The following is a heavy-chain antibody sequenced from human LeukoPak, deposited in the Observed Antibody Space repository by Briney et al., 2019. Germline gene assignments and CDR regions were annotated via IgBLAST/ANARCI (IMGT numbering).Heavy chain of an antibody. CDR1: GYTFTSYG. Sequence: GASVKVSCKASGYTFTSYGISWVRQAPGQGLEWMGWISAYNGNTNYAQKLQGRVTMTTDTSTSTAYMELRSLRSDDTAVYYCARGYGSGSYREDFDYWGQGTLVTVSS. CDR3: ARGYGSGSYREDFDY. J-gene: IGHJ4*02. D-gene: IGHD3-10*01. V-gene: IGHV1-18*01. CDR2: ISAYNGNT.